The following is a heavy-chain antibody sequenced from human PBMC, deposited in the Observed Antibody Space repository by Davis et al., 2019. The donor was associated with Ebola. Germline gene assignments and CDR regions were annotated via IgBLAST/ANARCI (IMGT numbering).Heavy chain of an antibody. Sequence: PSETLSLTCTVSGGSISSYYWSWIRQPPGKGLEWIGYIYYSGSTNYNPSLKSRVTISVDTSKNQLSLKLSSVTAADTAVYYCARGSHLIAAAGNVDYYYGMDVWGQGTTVTVSS. CDR1: GGSISSYY. V-gene: IGHV4-59*01. CDR3: ARGSHLIAAAGNVDYYYGMDV. D-gene: IGHD6-13*01. J-gene: IGHJ6*02. CDR2: IYYSGST.